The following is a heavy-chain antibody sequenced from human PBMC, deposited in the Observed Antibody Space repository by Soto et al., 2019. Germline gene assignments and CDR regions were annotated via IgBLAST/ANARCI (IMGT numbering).Heavy chain of an antibody. J-gene: IGHJ6*02. D-gene: IGHD6-19*01. CDR2: INAGNGNT. V-gene: IGHV1-3*05. CDR1: GYTFTSYA. CDR3: ARSGSGWHYYYYYGMDV. Sequence: QVQLVQSGAEEKKPGASVKVSCKASGYTFTSYAMHWVRQAPGQRLEWMGWINAGNGNTKYSQKFQGRVTITRDTSASTAYMGLSSLRSEDTAVYYCARSGSGWHYYYYYGMDVWGQGTTVTVSS.